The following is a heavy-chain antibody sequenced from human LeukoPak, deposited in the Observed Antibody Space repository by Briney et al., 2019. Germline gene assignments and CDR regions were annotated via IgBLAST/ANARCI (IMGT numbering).Heavy chain of an antibody. CDR3: ARQRGYSYGYDQFFDY. Sequence: SETLSLTCAVSGGXFSGYYCSWIRQPPGKGLEWIGEINHSGSTNYNPSLKSRVTISVDTSKNQFSLKLSSVTAADTAVYYCARQRGYSYGYDQFFDYWGQGTLVTVSS. J-gene: IGHJ4*02. CDR1: GGXFSGYY. V-gene: IGHV4-34*01. CDR2: INHSGST. D-gene: IGHD5-18*01.